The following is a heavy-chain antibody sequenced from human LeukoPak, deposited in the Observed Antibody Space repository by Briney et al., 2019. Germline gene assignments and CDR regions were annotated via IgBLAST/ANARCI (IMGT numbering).Heavy chain of an antibody. J-gene: IGHJ4*02. CDR2: VHSSVGT. D-gene: IGHD5-18*01. CDR3: ARERDHGYSYGHVLDF. Sequence: SETLSLTCTVSGGSMNTYYWTWIRQTAGGGLEWIGQVHSSVGTTYNPSLRSRVSLSLDTSKNHFSLRLASVTAADTAVYFCARERDHGYSYGHVLDFWGQGIPVTVSS. V-gene: IGHV4-4*07. CDR1: GGSMNTYY.